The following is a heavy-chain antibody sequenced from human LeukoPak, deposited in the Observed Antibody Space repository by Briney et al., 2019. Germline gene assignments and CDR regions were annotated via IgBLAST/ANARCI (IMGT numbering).Heavy chain of an antibody. D-gene: IGHD2-15*01. J-gene: IGHJ3*02. V-gene: IGHV3-20*04. CDR2: INWNGGST. CDR1: GFTFDDYG. CDR3: ASEYCSGGSCYPHAFDI. Sequence: GGSLRLSCAASGFTFDDYGMSWVRQAPGKGLEWVSGINWNGGSTGYADPVKGRFTISRDNAKNSLYLQMNSLRAEDTALYYCASEYCSGGSCYPHAFDIWGQGTMVTVSS.